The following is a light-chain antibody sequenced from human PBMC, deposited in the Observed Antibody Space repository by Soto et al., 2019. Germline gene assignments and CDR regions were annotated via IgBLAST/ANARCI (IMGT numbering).Light chain of an antibody. V-gene: IGLV2-14*01. CDR2: DVN. Sequence: QSALTQPASLSGSPGQSITISCTGTSTDVGAYDYVSWYQQHPGKAPKLMIYDVNRRPSGVSNHFSGSKSGNTASLTISGLLPEDEADYYCSSYTNINSVIFGGGTKLTVL. CDR3: SSYTNINSVI. CDR1: STDVGAYDY. J-gene: IGLJ2*01.